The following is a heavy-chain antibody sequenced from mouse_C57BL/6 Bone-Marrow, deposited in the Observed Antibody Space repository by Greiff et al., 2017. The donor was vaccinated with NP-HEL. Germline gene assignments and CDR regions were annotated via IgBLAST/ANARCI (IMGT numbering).Heavy chain of an antibody. V-gene: IGHV1-81*01. D-gene: IGHD2-4*01. CDR2: IYPRSGNT. CDR1: GYTFTSYG. Sequence: QVHVKQSGAELARPGASVKLSCKASGYTFTSYGISWVKQRTGQGLEWIGEIYPRSGNTYYNEKFKGKATLTADKSSSTAYMELRSLTSEDSAVYFCARGNYDYDEKAWFAYWGQGTLVTVSA. CDR3: ARGNYDYDEKAWFAY. J-gene: IGHJ3*01.